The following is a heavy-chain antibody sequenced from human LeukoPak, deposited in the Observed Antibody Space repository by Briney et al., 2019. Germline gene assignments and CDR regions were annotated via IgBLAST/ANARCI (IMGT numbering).Heavy chain of an antibody. CDR2: IYYSGST. J-gene: IGHJ5*02. V-gene: IGHV4-38-2*02. CDR3: ARHEVEAPGWFDP. CDR1: GYSISSGYY. Sequence: PSETLSLTCTVSGYSISSGYYWGGIRQPPGKGLERIGRIYYSGSTYYNPSLKSRVTISVDTSKNQFSLKLSSVTAADTAVYYCARHEVEAPGWFDPWGQGTLVTVSS. D-gene: IGHD7-27*01.